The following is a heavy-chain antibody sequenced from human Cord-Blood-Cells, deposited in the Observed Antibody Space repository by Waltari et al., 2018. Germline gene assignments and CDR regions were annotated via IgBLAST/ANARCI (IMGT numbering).Heavy chain of an antibody. V-gene: IGHV4-34*01. CDR1: GGSFSGYY. D-gene: IGHD6-19*01. J-gene: IGHJ5*02. Sequence: QVQLQQWGAGLLKPSETLSLTCAVYGGSFSGYYWSWIRQPPGKGLEWSGEINHSGSTNSNPSLKSRVTISVDTSKNQFSLKLSSVTAADTAVYYCARLGGKRNSSGWYWFDPWGQGTLVTVSS. CDR3: ARLGGKRNSSGWYWFDP. CDR2: INHSGST.